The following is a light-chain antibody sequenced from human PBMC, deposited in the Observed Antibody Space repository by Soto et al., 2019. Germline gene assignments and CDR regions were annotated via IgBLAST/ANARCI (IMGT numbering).Light chain of an antibody. J-gene: IGLJ2*01. V-gene: IGLV8-61*01. CDR3: ALYVGSGTVV. Sequence: QTVVSQAPSVSVSPGETVTLTCGLTSASVLTSYYPSWYQQTPGQAPRTLIYSTNIRSSGVPDRFSGSILGNKAALTITGAQADDESDYYCALYVGSGTVVFGGGTKVTVL. CDR2: STN. CDR1: SASVLTSYY.